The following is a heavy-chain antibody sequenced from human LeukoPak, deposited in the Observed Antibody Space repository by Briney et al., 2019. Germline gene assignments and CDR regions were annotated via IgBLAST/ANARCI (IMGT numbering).Heavy chain of an antibody. CDR1: GGSISSSSYY. V-gene: IGHV4-39*01. Sequence: SETLSLTCTVSGGSISSSSYYWGWIRQPPGKGLEWIGSIYYSGSTYYNPSLKSRVTISVDASKNQFSLKLSSVTAADTAVYYCATSYYGSGSYVEFFGYWGQGTLVTVSS. CDR3: ATSYYGSGSYVEFFGY. CDR2: IYYSGST. J-gene: IGHJ4*02. D-gene: IGHD3-10*01.